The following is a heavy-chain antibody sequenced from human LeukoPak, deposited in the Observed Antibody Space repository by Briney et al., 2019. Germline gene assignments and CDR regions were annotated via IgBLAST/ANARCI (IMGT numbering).Heavy chain of an antibody. CDR3: AREMAAPYYYGMDV. J-gene: IGHJ6*02. CDR1: GYTFTSYY. D-gene: IGHD5-24*01. CDR2: SNPSGGST. Sequence: ASVKVSCKASGYTFTSYYMQWVRQAPGQWLELMGVSNPSGGSTQYAQKFQGRVTMTRDTSTSTVYMELSSLRSEDTAVYYCAREMAAPYYYGMDVWGQGTTVTVSS. V-gene: IGHV1-46*01.